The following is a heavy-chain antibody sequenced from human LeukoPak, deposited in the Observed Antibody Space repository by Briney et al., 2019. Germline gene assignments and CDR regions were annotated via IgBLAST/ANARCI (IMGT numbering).Heavy chain of an antibody. CDR3: ARGDSSSWSPDF. CDR2: INGGGVTT. V-gene: IGHV3-23*01. Sequence: GGSLRLSCAASGFTFSSYAMSWVRQAPGRGLEWVSAINGGGVTTYYADSVKGRFTISRDKSKNTVYLQMNSLRAEDTALYYCARGDSSSWSPDFWGQGTLVTVSS. J-gene: IGHJ4*02. D-gene: IGHD6-13*01. CDR1: GFTFSSYA.